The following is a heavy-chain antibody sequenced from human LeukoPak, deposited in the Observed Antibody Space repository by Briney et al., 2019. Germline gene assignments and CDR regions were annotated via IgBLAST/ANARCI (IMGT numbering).Heavy chain of an antibody. Sequence: GGSLRLSCAASGFTFSSYAMHWVRQAPGKGLEWVAVISYDGSNKYYADSVKGRFTISRDNSKNTLYLQMNSLRAEDTAVYYCARGVDTAMLDFDYWGQGTLVTVSS. V-gene: IGHV3-30-3*01. J-gene: IGHJ4*02. CDR2: ISYDGSNK. D-gene: IGHD5-18*01. CDR3: ARGVDTAMLDFDY. CDR1: GFTFSSYA.